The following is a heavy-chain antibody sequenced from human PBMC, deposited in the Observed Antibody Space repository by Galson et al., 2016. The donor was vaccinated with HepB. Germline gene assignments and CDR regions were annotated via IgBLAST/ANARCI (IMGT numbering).Heavy chain of an antibody. CDR2: IYHSGTV. J-gene: IGHJ4*02. CDR3: ARGRLSVRWGFVY. D-gene: IGHD4-23*01. Sequence: SETLSLTCAVSGDSISSPNWWNWVRQSPGKGLEWIGEIYHSGTVNYNLSLKSRVTISIDKSNNDFSLKLKSVTAADTAFYYCARGRLSVRWGFVYWGRGILVTVSS. V-gene: IGHV4-4*02. CDR1: GDSISSPNW.